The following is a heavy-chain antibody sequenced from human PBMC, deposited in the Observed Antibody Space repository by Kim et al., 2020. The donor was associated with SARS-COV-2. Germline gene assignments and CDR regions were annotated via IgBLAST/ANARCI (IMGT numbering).Heavy chain of an antibody. D-gene: IGHD2-15*01. CDR2: IKSKTDGGTT. Sequence: GGSLRLSCAASGFTFSNAWMSWVRQAPGKGLEWVGRIKSKTDGGTTDYAAPVKGRFTISRDDSKNTLYLQMNSLKTEDTAVYYCTTFIVVVVAATSVEWFDPWGQGTLVTVSS. CDR3: TTFIVVVVAATSVEWFDP. V-gene: IGHV3-15*01. J-gene: IGHJ5*02. CDR1: GFTFSNAW.